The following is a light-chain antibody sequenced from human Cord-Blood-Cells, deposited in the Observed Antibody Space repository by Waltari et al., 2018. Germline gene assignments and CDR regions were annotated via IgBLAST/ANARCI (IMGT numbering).Light chain of an antibody. CDR2: DVS. CDR3: SSYTSSSTLYV. Sequence: QSALTQPASVSWSPGQSITISCTGTRSDVGGYNYVSWYQQHPGKAPKLMIYDVSNRPSGVSNRFSGSKSGNTASLTISGLQAEDEADYYCSSYTSSSTLYVFGTGTKVTVL. J-gene: IGLJ1*01. CDR1: RSDVGGYNY. V-gene: IGLV2-14*01.